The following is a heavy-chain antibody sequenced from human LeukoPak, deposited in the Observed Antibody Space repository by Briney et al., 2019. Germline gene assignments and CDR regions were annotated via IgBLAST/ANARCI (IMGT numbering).Heavy chain of an antibody. CDR1: GFRFSSYA. CDR3: AIGPGQKGGFNAY. Sequence: GGSLRLSCAASGFRFSSYAMNWVRQAPGKGLEWGSGICSSGGSAYYADSVKGRFTISRDNSKNTLYLQMNSLTAEDTAVYYCAIGPGQKGGFNAYWGQGTLVTVSS. D-gene: IGHD1-14*01. CDR2: ICSSGGSA. V-gene: IGHV3-23*01. J-gene: IGHJ4*02.